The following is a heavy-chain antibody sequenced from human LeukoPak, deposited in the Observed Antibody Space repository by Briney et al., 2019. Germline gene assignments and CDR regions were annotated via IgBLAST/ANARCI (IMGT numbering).Heavy chain of an antibody. CDR1: GYTFTFYY. V-gene: IGHV1-2*02. D-gene: IGHD5-24*01. CDR2: INPNSGVT. J-gene: IGHJ4*02. CDR3: ASRDGPQGAFDY. Sequence: GASVTVSCKASGYTFTFYYIHWVRQAPGQGLEWMGWINPNSGVTNYAQKFQGRVTMTRDTSISTAYMELSRLTSDDTAVFYCASRDGPQGAFDYWGQGTLVTVSS.